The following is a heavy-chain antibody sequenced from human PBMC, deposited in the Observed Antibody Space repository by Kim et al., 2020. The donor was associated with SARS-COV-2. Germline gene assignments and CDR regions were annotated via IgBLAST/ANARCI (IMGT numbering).Heavy chain of an antibody. D-gene: IGHD3-22*01. CDR2: IIPIFGTA. Sequence: SVKVSCKASGGTFSSYAISWVRQAPGQGLEWMGGIIPIFGTANYAQKFQGRVTITADESTSTAYMELSSLRSEDTAVYYCARDKYYYDSSGYYYYYGMDVWGQGTTVTVSS. V-gene: IGHV1-69*13. CDR1: GGTFSSYA. CDR3: ARDKYYYDSSGYYYYYGMDV. J-gene: IGHJ6*02.